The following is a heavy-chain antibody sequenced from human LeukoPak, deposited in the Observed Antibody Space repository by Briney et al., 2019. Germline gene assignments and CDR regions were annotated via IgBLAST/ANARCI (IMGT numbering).Heavy chain of an antibody. V-gene: IGHV3-15*01. CDR3: AKCMDILTGYLWSLDY. CDR1: GFTFSNAW. D-gene: IGHD3-9*01. Sequence: GGSLRLSCAASGFTFSNAWLSWLRQAPGKGLEWVGRIKSKTDGGTTDYAAPVKGRFTISRDDSKNTLYLQMNSLRAEDTAVYYCAKCMDILTGYLWSLDYWGQGTLVTVSS. CDR2: IKSKTDGGTT. J-gene: IGHJ4*02.